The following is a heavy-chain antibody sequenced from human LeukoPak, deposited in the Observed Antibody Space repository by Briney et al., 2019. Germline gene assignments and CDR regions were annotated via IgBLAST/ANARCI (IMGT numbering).Heavy chain of an antibody. CDR2: IYYSGST. Sequence: SETLSLTCTVSGGSISSYYWSWIRQPPGKGLEWIGYIYYSGSTNYNPSLKSRVTISVDTSKNQFSLKLSSVTAADTAVYYCARGRSWPPGDYWGQGTLVTVSS. CDR1: GGSISSYY. J-gene: IGHJ4*02. CDR3: ARGRSWPPGDY. V-gene: IGHV4-59*12. D-gene: IGHD1-14*01.